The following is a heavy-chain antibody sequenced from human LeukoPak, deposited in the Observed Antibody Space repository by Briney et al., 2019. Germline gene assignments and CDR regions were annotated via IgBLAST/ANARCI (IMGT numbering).Heavy chain of an antibody. CDR2: ISAYNGNT. D-gene: IGHD6-19*01. V-gene: IGHV1-18*01. J-gene: IGHJ4*02. CDR3: ARDGITSGWYPLDY. Sequence: GASVKVSCKASGYTFTSYGISWVRQAPGQGLEWMGWISAYNGNTNYAQKLQGRVTMTTDTFTSTAYMELRSLRSDDTAVYYCARDGITSGWYPLDYWGQGTLVTVSS. CDR1: GYTFTSYG.